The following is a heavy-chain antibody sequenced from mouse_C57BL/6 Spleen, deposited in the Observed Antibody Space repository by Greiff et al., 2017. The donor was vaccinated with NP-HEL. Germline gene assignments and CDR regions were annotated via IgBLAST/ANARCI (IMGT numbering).Heavy chain of an antibody. CDR3: ARHEGIYYYGSSLAWFAY. V-gene: IGHV2-6-1*01. CDR2: IWSDGST. CDR1: GFSLTSYG. J-gene: IGHJ3*01. D-gene: IGHD1-1*01. Sequence: VQLVESGPGLVAPSQSLSITCTVSGFSLTSYGVHWVRQPPGKGLEWLVVIWSDGSTTYNSALKSRLSISKDNSKSQVFLKMNSLQTDDTAMYYCARHEGIYYYGSSLAWFAYWGQGTLVTVSA.